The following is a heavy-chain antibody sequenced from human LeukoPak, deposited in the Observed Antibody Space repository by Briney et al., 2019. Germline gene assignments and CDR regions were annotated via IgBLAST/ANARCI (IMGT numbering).Heavy chain of an antibody. V-gene: IGHV4-34*01. CDR3: ARALGTTGTTNYYYMDV. CDR2: INHSGST. J-gene: IGHJ6*03. CDR1: GGSFSGYY. D-gene: IGHD1-1*01. Sequence: SETLSLTCAVYGGSFSGYYWSWIRQPPGKGLEWIGEINHSGSTNYNPSLKSRVTISVDTSKNQFSLKLSSVTAADTAVYYCARALGTTGTTNYYYMDVWGKGTTVTVSS.